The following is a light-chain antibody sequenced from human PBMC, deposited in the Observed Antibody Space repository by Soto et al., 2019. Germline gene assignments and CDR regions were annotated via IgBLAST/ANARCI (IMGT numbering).Light chain of an antibody. CDR3: QVWASSSDHPV. Sequence: SYELTQPPSGSVAPGHTARITCGGNNIGSTTVHWYQQKPGQAPVLAVYDDSGRPSGIPERFSGSNSGNTATQTISRVEAGDKADYYCQVWASSSDHPVFGGGTGLTVL. CDR1: NIGSTT. V-gene: IGLV3-21*02. CDR2: DDS. J-gene: IGLJ2*01.